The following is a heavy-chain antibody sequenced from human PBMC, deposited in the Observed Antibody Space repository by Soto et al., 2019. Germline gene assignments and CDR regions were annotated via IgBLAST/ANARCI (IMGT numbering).Heavy chain of an antibody. V-gene: IGHV3-30-3*01. Sequence: QVQLVESGGGVVQPGGSLRLSCAASGFSLSNYLMHWVRQAPAKGLEWVAVIPHDGDKKYYADSVKGRFTISRDISEKTVSVQMNSLRVEDSAVYYCAAERAAAGLAFDIWGQGTTVTVSS. CDR1: GFSLSNYL. CDR3: AAERAAAGLAFDI. J-gene: IGHJ3*02. D-gene: IGHD6-13*01. CDR2: IPHDGDKK.